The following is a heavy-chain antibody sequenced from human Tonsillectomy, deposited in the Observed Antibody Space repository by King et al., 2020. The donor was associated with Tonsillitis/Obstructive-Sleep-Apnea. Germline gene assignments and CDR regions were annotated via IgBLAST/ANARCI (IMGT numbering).Heavy chain of an antibody. CDR1: GGSFSAYY. Sequence: VQLQQWGAGLLKPSETLSLTCAVSGGSFSAYYWSWIRQPPGKGLEWIGEINHSGSTNYNPSLKSRVTISVDTSKNQFSLKLSSLTAADTAVYYCASRIFNYRSTTNYYSYYMDVWGKGTTVTVSS. CDR2: INHSGST. CDR3: ASRIFNYRSTTNYYSYYMDV. V-gene: IGHV4-34*01. D-gene: IGHD1-14*01. J-gene: IGHJ6*03.